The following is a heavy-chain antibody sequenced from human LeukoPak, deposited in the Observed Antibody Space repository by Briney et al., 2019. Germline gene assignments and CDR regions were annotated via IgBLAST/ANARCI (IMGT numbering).Heavy chain of an antibody. Sequence: PSETLSLTCTVSGGSISSSYWSWIRQPPGKGLEWIGYIYYSGSTNYNPSLKSRVTISLDTSKNQFSLKLSSVTAADTAVYYCARGTDILTGYYYYFDYWGQGTLVTVPS. V-gene: IGHV4-59*01. CDR3: ARGTDILTGYYYYFDY. D-gene: IGHD3-9*01. CDR2: IYYSGST. J-gene: IGHJ4*02. CDR1: GGSISSSY.